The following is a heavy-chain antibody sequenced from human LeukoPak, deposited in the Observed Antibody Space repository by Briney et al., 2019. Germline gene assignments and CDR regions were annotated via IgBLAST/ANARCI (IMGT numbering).Heavy chain of an antibody. J-gene: IGHJ6*03. Sequence: PGGSLRLSCAASGFTFSSYSMNWVRQAPGKGLEWVSSITSSGRYIYDADSVKGRFTISRDNSENSLYLQMDSLTAEDTAVYYCARDKYYGSGSYYKTPWYYYYYMDVWGKGTTVTVSS. CDR2: ITSSGRYI. CDR3: ARDKYYGSGSYYKTPWYYYYYMDV. D-gene: IGHD3-10*01. CDR1: GFTFSSYS. V-gene: IGHV3-21*01.